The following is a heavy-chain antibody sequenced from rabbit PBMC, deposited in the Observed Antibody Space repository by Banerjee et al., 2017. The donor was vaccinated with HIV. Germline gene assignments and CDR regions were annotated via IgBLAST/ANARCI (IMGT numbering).Heavy chain of an antibody. CDR2: IYGGSSGNT. D-gene: IGHD7-1*01. CDR3: ARDLTGVTGWNFNL. J-gene: IGHJ4*01. V-gene: IGHV1S40*01. CDR1: GFSFSSNYY. Sequence: QSLEESGGDLVKPGASLTLTCTASGFSFSSNYYMCWVRQAPGKGLEWIACIYGGSSGNTVYANWAKGRFTISKTSSTTVTLQMTSLTAADTATYFCARDLTGVTGWNFNLWGQGTLVTVS.